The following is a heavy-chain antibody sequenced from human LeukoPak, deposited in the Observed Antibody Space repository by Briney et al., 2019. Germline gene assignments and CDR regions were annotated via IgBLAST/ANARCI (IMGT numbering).Heavy chain of an antibody. V-gene: IGHV3-30*18. J-gene: IGHJ4*02. CDR1: GFTFSSYG. D-gene: IGHD6-19*01. Sequence: PGGSLRLSCAASGFTFSSYGMHWVRQAPGKGLEWVAVISYDGSNKYYADSVKGRFTISRDNSKNTLYLQMNSLRAVDTAVYYCAKDIGQWLVRGNDYWGQGTLVTVSS. CDR2: ISYDGSNK. CDR3: AKDIGQWLVRGNDY.